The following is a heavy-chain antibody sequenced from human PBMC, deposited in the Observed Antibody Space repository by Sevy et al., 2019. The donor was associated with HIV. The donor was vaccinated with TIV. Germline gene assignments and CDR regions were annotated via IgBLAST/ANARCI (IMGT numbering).Heavy chain of an antibody. D-gene: IGHD4-17*01. CDR1: GFTFSSYW. V-gene: IGHV3-7*01. CDR2: IKQDGSEK. Sequence: GGSLRLSCAASGFTFSSYWMSWVRQAPGKGLEWVANIKQDGSEKYYVDSVKGRFTISRDNAKNSLYMQMNSLRAEDTAVYYCARDATVTNLLDVYMDVWGKGTTVTVSS. J-gene: IGHJ6*03. CDR3: ARDATVTNLLDVYMDV.